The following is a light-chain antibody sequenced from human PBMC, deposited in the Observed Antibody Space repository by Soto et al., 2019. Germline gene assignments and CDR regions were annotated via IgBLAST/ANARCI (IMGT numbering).Light chain of an antibody. V-gene: IGLV1-40*02. J-gene: IGLJ3*02. CDR2: DVS. Sequence: QSALTQPPSVSGVPGQKITISCTGSRSNIGAGYDVHWYQQFRGTAPKLMIYDVSKRPSGVPDRFSGSKSGNTASLTISGLQAEDEADYYCCSYAGSYTWVFGGGTKLTVL. CDR1: RSNIGAGYD. CDR3: CSYAGSYTWV.